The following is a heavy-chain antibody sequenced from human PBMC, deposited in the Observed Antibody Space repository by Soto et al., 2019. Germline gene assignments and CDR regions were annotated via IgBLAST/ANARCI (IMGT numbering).Heavy chain of an antibody. Sequence: SGKVSCKASGGTFSSYGISWVRQAPGQGLEWMGGIITIFGTANYAKKFQGRVTINADKSTRTAYMELSSLRSEETAVYYCARDSQLNYYDSSGSFYYYYGMDDWGDLTTVRVSP. D-gene: IGHD3-22*01. J-gene: IGHJ6*04. CDR2: IITIFGTA. CDR1: GGTFSSYG. V-gene: IGHV1-69*06. CDR3: ARDSQLNYYDSSGSFYYYYGMDD.